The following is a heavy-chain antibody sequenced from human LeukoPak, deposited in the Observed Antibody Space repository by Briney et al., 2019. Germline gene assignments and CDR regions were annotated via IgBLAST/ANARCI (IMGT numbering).Heavy chain of an antibody. D-gene: IGHD3-22*01. CDR1: GFTFDDYG. Sequence: GGSLRLSCAASGFTFDDYGMSWVRQAPGKGLEWVSGINWNGGSTGYADSVKGRFTISRDNAKNSLYLQMSSLRAEDTALYYCARVLTDYYDSSGYSRFDYWGQGTLVTVSS. J-gene: IGHJ4*02. CDR3: ARVLTDYYDSSGYSRFDY. V-gene: IGHV3-20*04. CDR2: INWNGGST.